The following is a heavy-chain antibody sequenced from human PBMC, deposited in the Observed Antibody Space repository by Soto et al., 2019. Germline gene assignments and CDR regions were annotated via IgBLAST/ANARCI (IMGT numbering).Heavy chain of an antibody. Sequence: PSETLSLTCAVSGVSIHNSHSFWGWIRQPPGEGLEFIGSVYYSGGANYNPSLKSRVTVSIDTSNNQFSLRVNSVTAADTAVYYCGRVVEGATRHTDFDSWGQGILVTVSS. CDR1: GVSIHNSHSF. CDR2: VYYSGGA. J-gene: IGHJ5*01. V-gene: IGHV4-39*01. D-gene: IGHD2-15*01. CDR3: GRVVEGATRHTDFDS.